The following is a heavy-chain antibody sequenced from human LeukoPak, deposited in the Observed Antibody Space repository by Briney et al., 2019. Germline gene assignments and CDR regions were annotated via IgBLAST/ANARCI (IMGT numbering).Heavy chain of an antibody. CDR2: INSDGSST. V-gene: IGHV3-74*01. Sequence: SGGSLRLSCAASGFTFSRYWMHWVRQTLGKGLVWVSRINSDGSSTRCADSVKGRFTISRDNAKNTLDLQMSSLRAEDTAVYYCARVDCSGGSCYFDYWGQGTLVTVSS. J-gene: IGHJ4*02. CDR1: GFTFSRYW. D-gene: IGHD2-15*01. CDR3: ARVDCSGGSCYFDY.